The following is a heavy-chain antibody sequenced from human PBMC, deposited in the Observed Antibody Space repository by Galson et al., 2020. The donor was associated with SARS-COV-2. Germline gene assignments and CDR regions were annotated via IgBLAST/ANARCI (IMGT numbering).Heavy chain of an antibody. V-gene: IGHV3-30*03. J-gene: IGHJ3*02. Sequence: GESLKISCAASGFTFSSYSMNWVRQAPGKGLEWVAVISYDGSNKYYADSVKGRFTISRDNSKNTLYLQMNSLRAEDTAVYYCARDLTGNDAFDIWGQGTMVTVSS. CDR3: ARDLTGNDAFDI. CDR1: GFTFSSYS. CDR2: ISYDGSNK.